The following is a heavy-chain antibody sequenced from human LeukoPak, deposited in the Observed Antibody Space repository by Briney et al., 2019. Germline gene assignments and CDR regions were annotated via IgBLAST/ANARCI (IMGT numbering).Heavy chain of an antibody. CDR3: ARATPITMIDY. D-gene: IGHD3-22*01. Sequence: GGSLRPSCAASGFTFSSYWMHWARQAPGKGLVWVSRINSDGSSTSYADSVKGRFTISRDNAKNTLYLQMNSLRAEDTAVYYCARATPITMIDYWGQGTLVTVSS. J-gene: IGHJ4*02. CDR2: INSDGSST. V-gene: IGHV3-74*01. CDR1: GFTFSSYW.